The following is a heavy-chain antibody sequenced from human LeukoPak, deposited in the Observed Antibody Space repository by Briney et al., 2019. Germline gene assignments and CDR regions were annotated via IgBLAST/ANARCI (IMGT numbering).Heavy chain of an antibody. D-gene: IGHD2-2*01. J-gene: IGHJ4*02. V-gene: IGHV1-46*01. CDR3: AREGGKGYCSSTSCPVTGLDY. Sequence: ASVKGSCKTSGYTFTSYYMHWVRQTPGQELEWMGIINPSGGSTSYAQKFQGRVTMTRGTSTSTVYMELSSLRSEDTAVYYCAREGGKGYCSSTSCPVTGLDYWGQGTLVTVSS. CDR1: GYTFTSYY. CDR2: INPSGGST.